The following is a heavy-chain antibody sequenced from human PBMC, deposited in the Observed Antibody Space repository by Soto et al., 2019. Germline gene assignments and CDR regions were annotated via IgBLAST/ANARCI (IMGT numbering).Heavy chain of an antibody. CDR1: GFTFDDYA. D-gene: IGHD4-17*01. CDR3: AKDIKATVTTGYTWFDP. J-gene: IGHJ5*02. V-gene: IGHV3-9*01. CDR2: ISWYSGSI. Sequence: EVQLVESGGGLVQPGRSLRLSCAASGFTFDDYAMHCVRQAPGKGLEWVSGISWYSGSIGYADSVKGRFNLSRDNAKNSLYLQMHSLRAEDTALYYCAKDIKATVTTGYTWFDPWGQGTLVTVSS.